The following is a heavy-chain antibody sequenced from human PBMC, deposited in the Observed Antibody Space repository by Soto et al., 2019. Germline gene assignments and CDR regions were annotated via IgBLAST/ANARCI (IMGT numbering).Heavy chain of an antibody. Sequence: PGGSLRLSCAASGFTFSSYAMSWVRQAPGKGLEWVGRIKSKTDGGTTDYAAPVKGRFTISRDDSKNTLYLQMNSLKTEDTAVYYCTTADILTGYYNRLRLFDYWGQGTLVTVSS. CDR1: GFTFSSYA. CDR2: IKSKTDGGTT. V-gene: IGHV3-15*01. CDR3: TTADILTGYYNRLRLFDY. D-gene: IGHD3-9*01. J-gene: IGHJ4*02.